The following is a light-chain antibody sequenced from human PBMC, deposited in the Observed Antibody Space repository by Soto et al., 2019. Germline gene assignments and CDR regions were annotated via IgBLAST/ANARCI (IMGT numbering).Light chain of an antibody. CDR3: STWDDSLNGLI. J-gene: IGLJ2*01. V-gene: IGLV1-44*01. Sequence: QSVLAQPPSASGTHGQTVTISCSGGSSNIKTNGVSWYQQVPGAAPKLLIYSNSQRPSGAPGRFSGSKSGTSASLAISGLQFEDEATYHCSTWDDSLNGLIFGGGTKLTVL. CDR1: SSNIKTNG. CDR2: SNS.